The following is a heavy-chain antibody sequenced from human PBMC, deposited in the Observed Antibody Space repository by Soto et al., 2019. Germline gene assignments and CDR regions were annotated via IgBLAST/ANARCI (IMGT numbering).Heavy chain of an antibody. CDR3: ARPIAARREYYFDY. J-gene: IGHJ4*02. V-gene: IGHV1-18*01. CDR1: GYTFSNYG. CDR2: ISTYKGKT. D-gene: IGHD6-6*01. Sequence: QVQLVQSGAEVKKPGASVKVSCKASGYTFSNYGISWVRQAPGQGLEWMGWISTYKGKTNYAQKLQGRVTMTTDTSTSTAYTELRSLRSDDTAVYYCARPIAARREYYFDYWGQGTLITVSS.